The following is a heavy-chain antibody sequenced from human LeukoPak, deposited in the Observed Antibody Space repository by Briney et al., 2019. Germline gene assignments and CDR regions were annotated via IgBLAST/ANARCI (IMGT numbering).Heavy chain of an antibody. Sequence: AGTLRLSCAASGFTFSSYGMSWVRQAPGKGLEWVSAISGSGGSTYYADSVKGRFTISRDNAKNSLYLQMNSLRDEDTAVYYCARDAYGEYYFDYWGQGTLVTVSS. CDR3: ARDAYGEYYFDY. J-gene: IGHJ4*02. V-gene: IGHV3-23*01. CDR1: GFTFSSYG. CDR2: ISGSGGST. D-gene: IGHD4-17*01.